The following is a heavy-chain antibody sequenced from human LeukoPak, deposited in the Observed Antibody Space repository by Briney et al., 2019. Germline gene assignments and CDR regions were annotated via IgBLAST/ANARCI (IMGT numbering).Heavy chain of an antibody. J-gene: IGHJ4*02. V-gene: IGHV3-48*02. CDR2: ISSSSSTI. D-gene: IGHD3-22*01. CDR3: ARALYYHDSSGYYY. Sequence: GGSLRLSCAASGFAFTTYWMTWVRQAPGKGLEWVSYISSSSSTIYYADSVKGRFTISRDNAKNSLYLQMNSLRDEDTAVYYCARALYYHDSSGYYYWGQGTLVTVSS. CDR1: GFAFTTYW.